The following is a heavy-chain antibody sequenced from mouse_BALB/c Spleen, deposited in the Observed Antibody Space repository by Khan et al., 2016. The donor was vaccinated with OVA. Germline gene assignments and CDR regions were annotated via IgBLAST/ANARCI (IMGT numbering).Heavy chain of an antibody. V-gene: IGHV1-77*01. J-gene: IGHJ2*01. D-gene: IGHD1-1*01. CDR2: IYPGSCST. CDR3: ARSGYGSLGY. CDR1: GYTFTDYI. Sequence: QIQLVQSGPVLVKPGASVKMSCKASGYTFTDYIINWVRQRTGQGLEWIGQIYPGSCSTYYNEKFKGKATLTADKSSNTAYMQLRSLTSEDSAVYFCARSGYGSLGYWGQGTTLTVSS.